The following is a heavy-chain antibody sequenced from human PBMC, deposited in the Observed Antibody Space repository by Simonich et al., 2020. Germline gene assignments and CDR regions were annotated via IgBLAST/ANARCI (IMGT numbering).Heavy chain of an antibody. J-gene: IGHJ6*03. Sequence: QVQLVQSGAEVKKPGASVKVSCKASGYTFTGYYMHWVRQAPGQGLEWRGWINPNSGGTNYAQEFQGRVTMTRDTSISTAYMELSRLRSDDTAVYYCARDLRGSYYYYYYMDVWGKGTTVTVSS. CDR2: INPNSGGT. CDR1: GYTFTGYY. D-gene: IGHD1-26*01. V-gene: IGHV1-2*02. CDR3: ARDLRGSYYYYYYMDV.